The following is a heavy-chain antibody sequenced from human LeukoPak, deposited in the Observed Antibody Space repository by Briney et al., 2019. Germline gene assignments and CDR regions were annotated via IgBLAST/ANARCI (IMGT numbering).Heavy chain of an antibody. CDR2: IKQDGSER. CDR3: ARDLITGAPGADY. J-gene: IGHJ4*02. CDR1: GVTFSSYW. Sequence: PGGSLRLSCAASGVTFSSYWMSWVRQAPGKGLEWVANIKQDGSERYYVDSVKGRFTISRDNAKNSLYLQMNSLRDEDTAVYYCARDLITGAPGADYWGQGTLVTVS. V-gene: IGHV3-7*01. D-gene: IGHD7-27*01.